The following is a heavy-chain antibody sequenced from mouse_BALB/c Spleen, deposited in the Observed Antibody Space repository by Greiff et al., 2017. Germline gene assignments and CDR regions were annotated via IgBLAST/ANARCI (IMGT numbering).Heavy chain of an antibody. CDR1: GFTFTDYY. J-gene: IGHJ4*01. D-gene: IGHD2-3*01. CDR3: ARDIRPDGCYGGDY. CDR2: IRNKANGYTT. Sequence: EVQRVESGGGLVQPGGSLRLSCATSGFTFTDYYMSWVRQPPGKALEWLGFIRNKANGYTTEYSASVKGRFTISRDNSQSILYLQMNTLRAEDSATYYCARDIRPDGCYGGDYWGQGTSVTVSS. V-gene: IGHV7-3*02.